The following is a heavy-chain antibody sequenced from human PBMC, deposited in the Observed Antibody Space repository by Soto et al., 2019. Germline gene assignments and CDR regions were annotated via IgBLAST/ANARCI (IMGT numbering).Heavy chain of an antibody. J-gene: IGHJ4*02. Sequence: EVQLLESGGGLVQPGGSLRLSCAASGFTFTNYAMSWVRQAPGKGLEWVSTISGGSGSTYYADPVKGRFTISRDNSKNTVYLQMNSPCAEDTAVYFCAKDRLRRGADYWGQGTLVTVSS. CDR2: ISGGSGST. CDR3: AKDRLRRGADY. V-gene: IGHV3-23*01. CDR1: GFTFTNYA. D-gene: IGHD4-17*01.